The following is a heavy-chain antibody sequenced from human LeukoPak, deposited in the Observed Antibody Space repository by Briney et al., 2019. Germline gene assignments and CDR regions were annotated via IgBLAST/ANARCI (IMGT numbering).Heavy chain of an antibody. CDR2: ISYDGSNK. V-gene: IGHV3-30*04. Sequence: GRSLRLSCAASGFTFSSYAMHWVRQAPGKGLEWVAVISYDGSNKYYADSVKGRFTISRDNSKNSLYLQMNSLRAEDTAVYYCARDHRKWEQWGQGTLVTVSS. J-gene: IGHJ4*02. CDR1: GFTFSSYA. D-gene: IGHD1-26*01. CDR3: ARDHRKWEQ.